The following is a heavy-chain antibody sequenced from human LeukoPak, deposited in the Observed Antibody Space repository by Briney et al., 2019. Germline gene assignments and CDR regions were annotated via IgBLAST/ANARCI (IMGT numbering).Heavy chain of an antibody. CDR3: ARDYSEWLFQYYMDV. CDR1: GFTFSSYA. J-gene: IGHJ6*03. CDR2: ISYDGSNK. V-gene: IGHV3-30-3*01. Sequence: PGGSLRLSCAASGFTFSSYAMHWVRQAPGKGLEWVAVISYDGSNKYYADSVKGRFTISRDNSKNTLYLQMNSLRAEDTAVYYCARDYSEWLFQYYMDVWGKGTTVTVSS. D-gene: IGHD3-3*01.